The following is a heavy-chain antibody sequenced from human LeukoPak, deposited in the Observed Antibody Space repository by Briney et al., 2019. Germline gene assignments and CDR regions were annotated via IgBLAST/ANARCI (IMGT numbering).Heavy chain of an antibody. CDR1: GFNFSSYA. J-gene: IGHJ5*02. CDR3: ARDPSPYGDYGNWFDP. V-gene: IGHV3-30*04. Sequence: GSSMRIYCAASGFNFSSYAMHWVRKALGQGLEWVAVISYDGSNKYYADSAKGRFTISRDNPKNTLYLQMNSLRAEDTAVYYCARDPSPYGDYGNWFDPWGQGTLVTVSS. CDR2: ISYDGSNK. D-gene: IGHD4-17*01.